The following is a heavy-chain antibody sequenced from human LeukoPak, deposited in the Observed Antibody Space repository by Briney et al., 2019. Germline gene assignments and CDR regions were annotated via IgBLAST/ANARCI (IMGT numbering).Heavy chain of an antibody. J-gene: IGHJ4*02. Sequence: PGGSLRLSCAASGFTFDDYAMHWVRQAPGKGLEWVSGISWNSGSIGYADSVKGRFTISRDNAKNSLYLQMNSLRAEDTAVYYCAKEKQLEPFDYWGQGTLVTVSS. CDR3: AKEKQLEPFDY. CDR1: GFTFDDYA. V-gene: IGHV3-9*01. CDR2: ISWNSGSI. D-gene: IGHD1-1*01.